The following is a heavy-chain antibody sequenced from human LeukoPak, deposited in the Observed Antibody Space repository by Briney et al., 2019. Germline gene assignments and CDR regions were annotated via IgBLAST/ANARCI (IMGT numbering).Heavy chain of an antibody. V-gene: IGHV3-30*18. Sequence: PGTSLRLSCAASGFTFTNYGMHWVRQAPGKGLEWVALITYDGYYKYYSDSVKGRFTISSDTSKNTLYLQMNSLRAEDTAVYYCAKVAPYGNYLFHYWGQGTLVTVSS. CDR3: AKVAPYGNYLFHY. CDR1: GFTFTNYG. J-gene: IGHJ4*02. CDR2: ITYDGYYK. D-gene: IGHD1-7*01.